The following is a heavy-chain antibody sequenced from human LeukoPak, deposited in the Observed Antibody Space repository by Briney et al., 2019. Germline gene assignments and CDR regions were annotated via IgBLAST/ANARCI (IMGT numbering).Heavy chain of an antibody. V-gene: IGHV3-20*04. D-gene: IGHD2-2*01. J-gene: IGHJ6*03. CDR1: GFTFDDYG. CDR2: INWNGGST. Sequence: GGSLRLSCAASGFTFDDYGMSWVRQAPGKGLEWVSGINWNGGSTGYADSVKGRFTISRDNAKNSLYLQMNSLRAEDTALYYCARDGANIVVVPAAIFPFYYMDVWGKGTMVTVSS. CDR3: ARDGANIVVVPAAIFPFYYMDV.